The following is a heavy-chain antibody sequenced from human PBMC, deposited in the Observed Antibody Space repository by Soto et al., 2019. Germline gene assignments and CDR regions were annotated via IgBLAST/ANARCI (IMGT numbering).Heavy chain of an antibody. D-gene: IGHD6-19*01. V-gene: IGHV1-69*02. CDR3: ARGRQVAVHSAEYFQH. CDR1: GGTFSSYT. J-gene: IGHJ1*01. CDR2: IIPILGIA. Sequence: QVQLVQSGAEVKKPGSSVKVSCKASGGTFSSYTISWVRQAPGQGLEWMGRIIPILGIANYAQKFQGRVTITADKSTSTAYMELSSLRSEDTAVYYCARGRQVAVHSAEYFQHWGQGTLVTVSS.